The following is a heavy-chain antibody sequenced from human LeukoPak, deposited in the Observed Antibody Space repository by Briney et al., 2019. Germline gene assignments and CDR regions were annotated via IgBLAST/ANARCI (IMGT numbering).Heavy chain of an antibody. CDR1: GGTFSSYA. V-gene: IGHV1-69*01. CDR3: ARESDSSGWYANYFDY. CDR2: IIPIFGTA. Sequence: SVNVSCKASGGTFSSYAISWVRQAPGQGLEWMGGIIPIFGTANYAQKFQGRVTITADESTSTAYMELSSLRSEDTAVYYCARESDSSGWYANYFDYWGQGTLVTVSS. J-gene: IGHJ4*02. D-gene: IGHD6-19*01.